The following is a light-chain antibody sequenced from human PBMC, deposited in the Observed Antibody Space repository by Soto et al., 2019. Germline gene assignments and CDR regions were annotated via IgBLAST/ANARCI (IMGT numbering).Light chain of an antibody. J-gene: IGKJ5*01. CDR1: QSVSSY. V-gene: IGKV3-11*01. Sequence: EIVMTQSPATLSLSPWERATLSCRASQSVSSYLAWYQQKPGQAPRLLIYEASNRATGIPARFSGSGSGTDFTLTISSLEPEDFAVYYCQQRTNWPTFGQGTRLEIK. CDR2: EAS. CDR3: QQRTNWPT.